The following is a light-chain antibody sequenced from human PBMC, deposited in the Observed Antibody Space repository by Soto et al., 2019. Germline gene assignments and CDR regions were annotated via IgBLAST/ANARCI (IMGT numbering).Light chain of an antibody. CDR1: SSEVGGYNY. CDR2: EVS. CDR3: SSYTSSSTFV. V-gene: IGLV2-14*01. Sequence: QSVLTQPASVSGSPGQSITISCTGTSSEVGGYNYVSWYQHHPGKAPKVMIYEVSNRPSGVSNRFSGSKSGNTASLTIAGLKAEDEADDWCSSYTSSSTFVFGTGTKLTVL. J-gene: IGLJ1*01.